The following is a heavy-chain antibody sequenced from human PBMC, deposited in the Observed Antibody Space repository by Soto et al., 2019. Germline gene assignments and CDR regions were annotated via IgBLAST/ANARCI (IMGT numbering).Heavy chain of an antibody. CDR1: GGSVSSGSYY. V-gene: IGHV4-61*01. CDR3: AREDYGDYSFDY. CDR2: IYYSGST. Sequence: SETLSVTCTVSGGSVSSGSYYWSWIRQPPGKGLEWIGYIYYSGSTNYNPPLKSRVTISVDTSKNQFSLKLSSVTAADTAVYYCAREDYGDYSFDYWGHGTLVTVSS. D-gene: IGHD4-17*01. J-gene: IGHJ4*01.